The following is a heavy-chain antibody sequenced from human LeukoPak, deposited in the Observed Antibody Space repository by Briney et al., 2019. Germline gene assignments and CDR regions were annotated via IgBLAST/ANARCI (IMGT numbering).Heavy chain of an antibody. Sequence: GGSLRLSCEASGFTFTTYWMSWVRQAPGKGLEWVANINQDGSEKYYVDSVKGRFTISRDNAKSSLYLQLNSLRAEDTAVYYCVRYSSSFHAFDVWGRGTMVTISS. CDR1: GFTFTTYW. CDR2: INQDGSEK. V-gene: IGHV3-7*04. D-gene: IGHD6-13*01. J-gene: IGHJ3*01. CDR3: VRYSSSFHAFDV.